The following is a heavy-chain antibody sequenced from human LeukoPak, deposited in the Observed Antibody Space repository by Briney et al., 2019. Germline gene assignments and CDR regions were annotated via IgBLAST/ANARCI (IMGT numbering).Heavy chain of an antibody. CDR3: ARESSIYGSGTDAFDI. J-gene: IGHJ3*02. CDR2: IYYSGST. CDR1: GGSISSGDYY. V-gene: IGHV4-30-4*01. Sequence: SEALSLTCTVSGGSISSGDYYWSWIRQPPGKGLEWIGYIYYSGSTYYNPSLKSRVTISVDTSKNQFSLKLSSVTAADTAVYYCARESSIYGSGTDAFDIWGQGTMVTVSS. D-gene: IGHD3-10*01.